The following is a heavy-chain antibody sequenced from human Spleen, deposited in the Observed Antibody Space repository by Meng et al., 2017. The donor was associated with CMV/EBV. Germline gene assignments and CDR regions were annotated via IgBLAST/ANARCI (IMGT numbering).Heavy chain of an antibody. D-gene: IGHD1-1*01. V-gene: IGHV3-23*01. J-gene: IGHJ3*02. Sequence: GGSLRLSCAASGSTFSSYAMSWVRQAPGKGLECVSIITTDGRSTYHADSVKGRFTISRDNSKNMLYLQMNSLRAEDTAVYYCAKGPWTDPHAFDIWGQGTMVTVSS. CDR1: GSTFSSYA. CDR3: AKGPWTDPHAFDI. CDR2: ITTDGRST.